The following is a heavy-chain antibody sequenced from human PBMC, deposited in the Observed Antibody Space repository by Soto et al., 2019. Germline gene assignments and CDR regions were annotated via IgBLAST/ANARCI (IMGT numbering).Heavy chain of an antibody. J-gene: IGHJ3*01. Sequence: GASVKVSCKASGYTFNTYGITWVRQAPGQGLEWMAWINAYNGNTLYAKNLQGRVTMTTDTSTSTAYMEMRSLTSADTAVYYCARDRDRAADFWGQGTMVTLSS. CDR1: GYTFNTYG. D-gene: IGHD2-15*01. CDR3: ARDRDRAADF. V-gene: IGHV1-18*01. CDR2: INAYNGNT.